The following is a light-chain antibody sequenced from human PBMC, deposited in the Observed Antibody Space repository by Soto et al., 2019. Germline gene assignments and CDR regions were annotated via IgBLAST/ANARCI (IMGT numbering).Light chain of an antibody. Sequence: AIQLTQSPSSLSASVGDSVTITCRASQGISSALAWYQQTPGRAPKLLIYDASTLASGVPSRFRGSRSGTDFTLTVSSLQHEDFATYYCQQFDDYPFTFGHGTKVDIK. V-gene: IGKV1D-13*01. CDR1: QGISSA. CDR2: DAS. CDR3: QQFDDYPFT. J-gene: IGKJ3*01.